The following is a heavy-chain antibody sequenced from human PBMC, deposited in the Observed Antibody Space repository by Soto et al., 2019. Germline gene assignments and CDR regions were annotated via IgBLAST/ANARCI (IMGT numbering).Heavy chain of an antibody. V-gene: IGHV2-5*02. CDR2: IYWDDDQ. Sequence: SGPTLVNPTQTLTLTCTFSGFSLSTTGVGVGWIRQPPGKALEWLALIYWDDDQRYSPSLKSRLTITKDTSKNQVVLTMTNMDPLDTATYYCARYLFWSGYYTFDYWGQGTLVTVSS. D-gene: IGHD3-3*01. CDR1: GFSLSTTGVG. CDR3: ARYLFWSGYYTFDY. J-gene: IGHJ4*02.